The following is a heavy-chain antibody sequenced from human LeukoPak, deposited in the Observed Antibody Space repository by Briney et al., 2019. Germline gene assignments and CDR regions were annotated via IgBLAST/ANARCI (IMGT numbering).Heavy chain of an antibody. V-gene: IGHV3-66*01. CDR3: ARDYRRSWLLDY. CDR2: IYSGGST. D-gene: IGHD6-13*01. J-gene: IGHJ4*02. CDR1: GFTVSSNY. Sequence: GGSLRLSCAASGFTVSSNYMSWVRQAPGKGLEWVSVIYSGGSTYYADSVKGRFTISRDNSKNTLYLQMNSLRAEDTAVYYCARDYRRSWLLDYWGQGTLVTVSS.